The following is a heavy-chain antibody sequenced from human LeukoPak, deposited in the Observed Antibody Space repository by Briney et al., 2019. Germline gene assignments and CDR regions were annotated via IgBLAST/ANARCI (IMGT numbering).Heavy chain of an antibody. D-gene: IGHD3-22*01. V-gene: IGHV4-34*01. J-gene: IGHJ3*02. CDR2: INHSGST. Sequence: PSETLSLTCAVYGGSFSGYYWSWIRQPPGKGLEWIGEINHSGSTNYNPSLKSRVTVSVDTSKNQFSLKLSSVTAADTAVYYCARVGRYYDSSRPYDAFDIWGQGTMVTVSS. CDR3: ARVGRYYDSSRPYDAFDI. CDR1: GGSFSGYY.